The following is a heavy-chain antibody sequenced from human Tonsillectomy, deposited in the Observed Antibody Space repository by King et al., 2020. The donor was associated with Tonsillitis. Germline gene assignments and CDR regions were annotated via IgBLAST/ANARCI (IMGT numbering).Heavy chain of an antibody. Sequence: VQLVESGGGLVQPGRSLRLSCAASGFTFDDYAMHWVRQAPGKGLEWVSGISWNSGSIGYADSVKGRFTVSRDNAKNSLYLQMNSLRTEDTALYYCAKDTSLYDSSGYYRNWGQGTLVTVSS. CDR2: ISWNSGSI. CDR1: GFTFDDYA. V-gene: IGHV3-9*01. D-gene: IGHD3-22*01. J-gene: IGHJ4*02. CDR3: AKDTSLYDSSGYYRN.